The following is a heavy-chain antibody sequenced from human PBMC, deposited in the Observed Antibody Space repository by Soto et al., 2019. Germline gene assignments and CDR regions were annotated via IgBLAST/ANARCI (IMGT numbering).Heavy chain of an antibody. Sequence: SETLSLTCTVSGGSFSPKYWSWIRQPPGKGLEWVGYIYYGGTTSYNPSLKSRLTISLETSKSQFTLRLTSVSAADTAVYYCARDKITGLFDYWGQGTLVT. D-gene: IGHD2-8*02. CDR3: ARDKITGLFDY. CDR2: IYYGGTT. V-gene: IGHV4-59*12. CDR1: GGSFSPKY. J-gene: IGHJ4*02.